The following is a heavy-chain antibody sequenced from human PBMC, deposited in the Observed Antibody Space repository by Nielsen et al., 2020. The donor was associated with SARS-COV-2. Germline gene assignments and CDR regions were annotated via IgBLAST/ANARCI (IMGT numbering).Heavy chain of an antibody. CDR1: GYTFTSYY. V-gene: IGHV1-46*03. D-gene: IGHD6-13*01. Sequence: ASVKVSCKASGYTFTSYYMHWVRQAPGQGLEWMGIINPSGGSTSYAQKLQGRVTMTRDTSTSTVYMELSSLRSEDTAVYYCASSSWYRGFFDYWGQGTLVTVSS. CDR3: ASSSWYRGFFDY. CDR2: INPSGGST. J-gene: IGHJ4*02.